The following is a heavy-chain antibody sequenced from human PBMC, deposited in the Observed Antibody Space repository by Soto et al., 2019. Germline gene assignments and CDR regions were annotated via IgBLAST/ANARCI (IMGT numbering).Heavy chain of an antibody. V-gene: IGHV3-7*03. D-gene: IGHD6-13*01. J-gene: IGHJ5*02. Sequence: EVQLVESGGGWVQPGGSLRLSCAASGFTFSNYWMSWVRQAPGKGLEWVANIKQDGSQKYYVDSVKGRFTISRDNAKNSLYLEINSLSAEDTAVYSCARILPIEAAGAPNWIDPWGQGTLVTVSS. CDR1: GFTFSNYW. CDR2: IKQDGSQK. CDR3: ARILPIEAAGAPNWIDP.